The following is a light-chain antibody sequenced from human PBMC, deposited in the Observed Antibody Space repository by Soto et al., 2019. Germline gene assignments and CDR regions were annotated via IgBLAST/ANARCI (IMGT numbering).Light chain of an antibody. V-gene: IGLV1-47*01. CDR3: ATWDDSLSGVV. Sequence: QSVLTQPPSASGTPGQRVTISCSGSRSNIGSNSINWYQQLPGTAPKLLVYRDNHRPSGVPDRFSGSKSGTSASLAISGLRSEDEADYYCATWDDSLSGVVFGGGTKLTVL. J-gene: IGLJ2*01. CDR1: RSNIGSNS. CDR2: RDN.